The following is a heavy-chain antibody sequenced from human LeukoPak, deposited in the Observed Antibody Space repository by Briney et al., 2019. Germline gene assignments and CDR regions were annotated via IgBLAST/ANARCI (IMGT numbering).Heavy chain of an antibody. V-gene: IGHV3-23*01. Sequence: PGGSLRLSCVASGFTSSSYAMSWVRQAPGKGLEWVSAISGSGGSTYYADFVKGRFTISRDNSKDTLFLQMNSPRAEDTAVYYCAKDPYAILTGYRYYFDYWGQGTLVTVSS. J-gene: IGHJ4*02. CDR3: AKDPYAILTGYRYYFDY. D-gene: IGHD3-9*01. CDR1: GFTSSSYA. CDR2: ISGSGGST.